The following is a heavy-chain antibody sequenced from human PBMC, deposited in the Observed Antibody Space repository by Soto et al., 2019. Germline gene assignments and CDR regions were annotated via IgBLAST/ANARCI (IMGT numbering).Heavy chain of an antibody. CDR2: IYYSGST. Sequence: QLQLQESGPGLVKPSETLSLTCTVSGGSISSSSYYWGWIRQPPGKGLEWIGSIYYSGSTYYNPSLKSRVTISVDTSKNQFSLKLSSVTAADTAVYYCARLGSGSYYPYYYYGMDVWGQGTTVTVSS. J-gene: IGHJ6*02. V-gene: IGHV4-39*01. D-gene: IGHD1-26*01. CDR1: GGSISSSSYY. CDR3: ARLGSGSYYPYYYYGMDV.